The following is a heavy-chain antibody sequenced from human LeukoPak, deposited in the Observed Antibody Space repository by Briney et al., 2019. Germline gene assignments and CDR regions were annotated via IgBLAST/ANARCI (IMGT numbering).Heavy chain of an antibody. J-gene: IGHJ4*02. CDR3: ASLLAVAGTDAFGY. D-gene: IGHD6-19*01. Sequence: SETLSLTCAVYGGSFSGYYWSWIRQPPGKGLEWIGEINHSGSTNYNPSLKSRVTISVDTSKNQFSLKLSSVTAADTAVYYCASLLAVAGTDAFGYWGQGTLVTVSS. CDR1: GGSFSGYY. CDR2: INHSGST. V-gene: IGHV4-34*01.